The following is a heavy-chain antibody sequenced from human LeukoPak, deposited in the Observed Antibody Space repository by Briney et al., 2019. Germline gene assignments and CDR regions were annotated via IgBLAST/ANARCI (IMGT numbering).Heavy chain of an antibody. V-gene: IGHV4-59*01. D-gene: IGHD2-2*01. CDR1: GGSISSYY. Sequence: SETLSLTCTVSGGSISSYYWSWIRQPPGKGLEWIGYIYHSGSTNYNPSLKSRVTISVDTSKNQFSLKLSSVTAADTAVYYCSGGRYCSSTRCYDCWRQGTLVTVSS. CDR3: SGGRYCSSTRCYDC. CDR2: IYHSGST. J-gene: IGHJ4*02.